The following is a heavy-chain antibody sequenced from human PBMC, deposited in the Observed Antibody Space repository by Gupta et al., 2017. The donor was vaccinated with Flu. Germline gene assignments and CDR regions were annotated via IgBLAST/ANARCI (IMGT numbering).Heavy chain of an antibody. V-gene: IGHV4-31*03. CDR3: ARAVSGGRCDACEI. J-gene: IGHJ3*02. CDR2: IYDRGPT. D-gene: IGHD2-15*01. CDR1: GVSISSGGYY. Sequence: QVQLQESGPGQVKPSQTLSLTCTVSGVSISSGGYYWRWIRQHPGKGLEWIGYIYDRGPTHYNQSLKSRRSISIDTSKNHFSMNRSSVTAADTAVDDCARAVSGGRCDACEIWGQGTMVTVSS.